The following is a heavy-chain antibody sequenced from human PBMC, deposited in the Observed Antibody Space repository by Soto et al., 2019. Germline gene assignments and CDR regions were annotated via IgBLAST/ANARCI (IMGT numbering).Heavy chain of an antibody. CDR2: IYYSGST. Sequence: SETLSLTCTVSGGSISSGDYYWSWIRQPPGKGLEWIGYIYYSGSTYYNPSLKSRVTISVDTSKNQFSLKLSSVTAADTAVYYCARGSTGYSSSWYRYWGQGTLVTAPQ. V-gene: IGHV4-30-4*01. CDR1: GGSISSGDYY. CDR3: ARGSTGYSSSWYRY. J-gene: IGHJ4*02. D-gene: IGHD6-13*01.